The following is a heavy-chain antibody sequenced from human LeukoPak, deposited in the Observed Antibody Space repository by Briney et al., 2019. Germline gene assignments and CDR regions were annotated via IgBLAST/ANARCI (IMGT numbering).Heavy chain of an antibody. Sequence: ASVKVSCKASGYSFTSYGISWVRQAPGQGLEWMGWISAYNGNTNYAQKLQGRVTMTTDTFTSTAYIELRSLRSDDTAGYYCARDRYYYDSSGYYPDFDYWGQGTLVTVSS. CDR2: ISAYNGNT. J-gene: IGHJ4*02. V-gene: IGHV1-18*01. D-gene: IGHD3-22*01. CDR1: GYSFTSYG. CDR3: ARDRYYYDSSGYYPDFDY.